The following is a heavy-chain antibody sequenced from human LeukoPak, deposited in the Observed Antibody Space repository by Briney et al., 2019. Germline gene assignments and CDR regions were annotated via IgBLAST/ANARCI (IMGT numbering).Heavy chain of an antibody. V-gene: IGHV4-34*01. CDR1: GGSFSGYY. J-gene: IGHJ4*02. CDR3: ARGLAGSSYVYG. CDR2: INHSGST. D-gene: IGHD5-18*01. Sequence: SETLSLTCAVYGGSFSGYYWSWIRQPPGKGLEWIGEINHSGSTNYNPSLKSRVTISVDTSKNQFSLKLSSVTAADTAVYYCARGLAGSSYVYGWRQRTLVTVSS.